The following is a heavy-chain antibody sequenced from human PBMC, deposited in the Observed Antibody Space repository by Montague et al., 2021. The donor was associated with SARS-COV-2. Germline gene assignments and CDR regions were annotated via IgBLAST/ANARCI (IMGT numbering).Heavy chain of an antibody. CDR2: IDQGGAT. D-gene: IGHD3-3*01. J-gene: IGHJ6*02. CDR1: GGSFNNYY. CDR3: ARGQRQRFSVFGALAGGPELEPYALDV. Sequence: SETLSLTCAVYGGSFNNYYWTWIRQAPGKGLERIGEIDQGGATNYSPSLRSRLTLSVDTSKNQFSLKLSSVTAADTAVYFCARGQRQRFSVFGALAGGPELEPYALDVWGLGIPVTVS. V-gene: IGHV4-34*01.